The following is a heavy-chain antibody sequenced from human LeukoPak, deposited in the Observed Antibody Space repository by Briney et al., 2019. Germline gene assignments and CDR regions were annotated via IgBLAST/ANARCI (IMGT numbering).Heavy chain of an antibody. Sequence: GSLRLSCAASGFTFSGYWMSWVRQAPGKGLEWVANIKQDGSEEYYVDSVKGRFTISRDNAKNSLSLQMNSLRAEDTAVYYCARENDYALDYWGQGTLVTVSS. CDR2: IKQDGSEE. J-gene: IGHJ4*02. V-gene: IGHV3-7*05. CDR3: ARENDYALDY. D-gene: IGHD4-17*01. CDR1: GFTFSGYW.